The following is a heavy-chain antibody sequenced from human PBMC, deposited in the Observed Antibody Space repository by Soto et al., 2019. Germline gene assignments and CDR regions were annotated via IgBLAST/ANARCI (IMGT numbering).Heavy chain of an antibody. J-gene: IGHJ4*02. Sequence: GYLRVFSNTSGFTVANYAINWVRHAPAKGLEWVGLIRNQTYGRTPEYAASIKGRFTISRDDSNDIASLQMNRLYTEDSAVYYCTRAESPDTAYFSEYWGQGTLVTVSS. CDR1: GFTVANYA. V-gene: IGHV3-49*04. CDR3: TRAESPDTAYFSEY. D-gene: IGHD3-3*01. CDR2: IRNQTYGRTP.